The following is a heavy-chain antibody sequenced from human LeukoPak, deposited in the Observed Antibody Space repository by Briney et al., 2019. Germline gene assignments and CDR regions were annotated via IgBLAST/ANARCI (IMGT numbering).Heavy chain of an antibody. CDR3: ARDLEQPYYYYGMDV. CDR1: GYTFTSYG. D-gene: IGHD6-13*01. CDR2: ISAYNGNT. V-gene: IGHV1-18*01. J-gene: IGHJ6*02. Sequence: ASVKVSCKASGYTFTSYGISWVRQAPGQGLEWMGWISAYNGNTNYAQKLQGRVTMTTDTSTSTAYMELRGLRSDDTAVYYCARDLEQPYYYYGMDVWGQGTTVTVSS.